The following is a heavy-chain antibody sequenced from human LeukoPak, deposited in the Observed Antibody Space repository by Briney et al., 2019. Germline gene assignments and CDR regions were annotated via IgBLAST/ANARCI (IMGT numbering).Heavy chain of an antibody. CDR3: ARGYGSGSYESYYYGMDV. D-gene: IGHD3-10*01. J-gene: IGHJ6*02. V-gene: IGHV3-33*08. Sequence: GGSLRLSCAASGFTFSSYGMHWVRQAPGKGLEGVAVIWYDGSNKYYPDSVQGRFTISRDNSKNTLYLQVNSLRAEDTAVYYCARGYGSGSYESYYYGMDVWGQGTTVTVSS. CDR1: GFTFSSYG. CDR2: IWYDGSNK.